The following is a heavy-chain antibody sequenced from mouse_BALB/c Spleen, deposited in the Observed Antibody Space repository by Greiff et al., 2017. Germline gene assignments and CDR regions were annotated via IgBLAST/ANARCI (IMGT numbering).Heavy chain of an antibody. CDR1: GYTFTNYW. D-gene: IGHD1-1*01. J-gene: IGHJ3*01. CDR3: ARRGYGSIAWFAY. CDR2: IYPGGGYT. V-gene: IGHV1-63*02. Sequence: QVQLQQSGAELVRPGTSVKISCKASGYTFTNYWLGWVKQRPGHGLEWIGDIYPGGGYTNYNEKFKGKATLTADTSSSTAYLQLRSLTSEDSAVYFCARRGYGSIAWFAYWGQGTLVTVAA.